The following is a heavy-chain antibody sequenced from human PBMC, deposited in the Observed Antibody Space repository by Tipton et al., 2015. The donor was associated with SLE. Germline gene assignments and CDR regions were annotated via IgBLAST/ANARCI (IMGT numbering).Heavy chain of an antibody. J-gene: IGHJ5*02. Sequence: QLVQSGAEVKKPGASLKVSCKASESTFNDYYVHWVRQAPGQGLEWVGIINPSGDTTTYVQKFQDRITMTRDTSTSTVYMELNGLRSDDSAVYYCARDNSNAYEWWFDPWGQGTLVTVSS. CDR2: INPSGDTT. CDR3: ARDNSNAYEWWFDP. V-gene: IGHV1-46*02. D-gene: IGHD2/OR15-2a*01. CDR1: ESTFNDYY.